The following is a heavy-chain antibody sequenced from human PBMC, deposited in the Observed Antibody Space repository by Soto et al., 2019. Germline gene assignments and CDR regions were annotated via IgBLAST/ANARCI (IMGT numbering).Heavy chain of an antibody. V-gene: IGHV4-30-4*01. CDR3: ARVTKRYYSYYYVMDV. CDR1: GGSVSSGDFY. CDR2: MYYSGST. Sequence: QIQLQESGPGLVKPSQTLSLTCTVSGGSVSSGDFYWSWIRQHPGKGLEWIGYMYYSGSTHYNPSLKSRIAISVDTSKNQFSLKLSSVTAADTAVYYCARVTKRYYSYYYVMDVWGQGTTVTVSS. J-gene: IGHJ6*02.